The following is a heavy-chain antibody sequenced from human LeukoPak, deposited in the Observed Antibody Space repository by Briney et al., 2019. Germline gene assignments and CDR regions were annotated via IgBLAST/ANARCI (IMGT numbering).Heavy chain of an antibody. CDR3: ARGGYYDSMGMDV. V-gene: IGHV3-53*01. J-gene: IGHJ6*02. CDR1: GFTVSSNY. D-gene: IGHD3-22*01. Sequence: PGGSLRLSCAASGFTVSSNYMSWVRQPPGKGLEWVSVFYSGGSTYYADSVKGRFTVSRDNSKNTLYLQMNSPRAEDTAVYYCARGGYYDSMGMDVWGQGTTVTVSS. CDR2: FYSGGST.